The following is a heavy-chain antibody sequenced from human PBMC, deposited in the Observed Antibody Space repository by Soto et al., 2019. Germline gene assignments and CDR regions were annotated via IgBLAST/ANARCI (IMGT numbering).Heavy chain of an antibody. D-gene: IGHD2-15*01. V-gene: IGHV1-8*01. CDR1: GYTFTSYD. CDR2: MNPNSGNT. Sequence: QVQLVQSGAEVKKPGASVKVSCKASGYTFTSYDINWVRQATGQGLEWMGWMNPNSGNTGYAQKFQGRVPMTMNTSISTAYMELSSLRSEDTAVYYCARFVHCSGGSCAIDDAFDIWGQGTMVTVSS. CDR3: ARFVHCSGGSCAIDDAFDI. J-gene: IGHJ3*02.